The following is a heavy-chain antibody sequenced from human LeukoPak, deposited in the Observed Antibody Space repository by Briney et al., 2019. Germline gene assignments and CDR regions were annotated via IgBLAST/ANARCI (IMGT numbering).Heavy chain of an antibody. Sequence: PGGSLRLSCAASGFTFSRYSVNWVRQAPGKGLEWVSCISDSSRHIYYADSVKGRFTISRDNAKSSASLQMNSLRVDDTAVYYCARAYTNGDYLDYWVQGTLVTVSS. J-gene: IGHJ4*02. CDR2: ISDSSRHI. CDR3: ARAYTNGDYLDY. V-gene: IGHV3-21*01. D-gene: IGHD4-17*01. CDR1: GFTFSRYS.